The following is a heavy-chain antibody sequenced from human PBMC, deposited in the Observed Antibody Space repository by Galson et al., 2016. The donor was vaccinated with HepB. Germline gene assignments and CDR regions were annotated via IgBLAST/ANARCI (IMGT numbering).Heavy chain of an antibody. CDR3: ARDQVDYYYSSGDDFDF. D-gene: IGHD3-22*01. CDR1: GFTFSRYW. J-gene: IGHJ4*02. CDR2: INEDGSII. Sequence: SLRLSCAASGFTFSRYWMHWVRQAPGKGLVWVSRINEDGSIISYADSVKGRFTISRDNARNTLSLQMNSLRAEDTAVYYCARDQVDYYYSSGDDFDFCGQGTLGTVSS. V-gene: IGHV3-74*01.